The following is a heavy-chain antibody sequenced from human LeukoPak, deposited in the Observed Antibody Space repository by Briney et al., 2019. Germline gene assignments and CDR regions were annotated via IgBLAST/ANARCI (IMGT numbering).Heavy chain of an antibody. Sequence: ASVKVSCKASGYILSSYNMHWVRQAPGQGLEWLGIINPSGGSTSYAQKFQGRVTMTRDMSTSTVYMELSSLRSEDTAVYYCARGVPYGSGSYKDYYYYYMDVWGKGTTVTVSS. D-gene: IGHD3-10*01. J-gene: IGHJ6*03. CDR3: ARGVPYGSGSYKDYYYYYMDV. V-gene: IGHV1-46*01. CDR2: INPSGGST. CDR1: GYILSSYN.